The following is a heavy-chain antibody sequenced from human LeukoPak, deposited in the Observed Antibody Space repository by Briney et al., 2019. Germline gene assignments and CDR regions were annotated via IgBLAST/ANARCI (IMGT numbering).Heavy chain of an antibody. Sequence: GGSLRLSCAASGFTFSSYGMHWVRQAPGKGLEWVAVISYDGSNKYYADSVKGRFTISRDNSKNTLYLQMNSLRAEDTAVYYCAKASGGYTYVFDYWGQGTLVTVSS. J-gene: IGHJ4*02. V-gene: IGHV3-30*18. CDR2: ISYDGSNK. D-gene: IGHD5-18*01. CDR3: AKASGGYTYVFDY. CDR1: GFTFSSYG.